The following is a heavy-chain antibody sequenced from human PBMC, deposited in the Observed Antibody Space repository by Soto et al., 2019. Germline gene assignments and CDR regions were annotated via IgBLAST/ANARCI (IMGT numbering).Heavy chain of an antibody. CDR2: VNPNNGDT. CDR3: AKVSRKGSAIDFEY. D-gene: IGHD3-10*01. V-gene: IGHV1-8*01. Sequence: QVQLVQSGAELKKPGASVKVSCKASGYTFSNYDMNWVRQATGQGPEWIGWVNPNNGDTGYAQKFQGRVNLTTDISTTTDYMELTSLRSEDTSIYYCAKVSRKGSAIDFEYWGQGTLITVSS. CDR1: GYTFSNYD. J-gene: IGHJ4*02.